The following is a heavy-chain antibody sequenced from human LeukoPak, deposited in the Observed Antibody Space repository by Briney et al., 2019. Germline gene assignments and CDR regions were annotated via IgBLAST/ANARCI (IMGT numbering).Heavy chain of an antibody. D-gene: IGHD4-17*01. Sequence: GASVKVSCKASGYTFNGYYMHWVRQAPGQGLEWMGWINPNSDDTKYAQKFQGRVTMTRDTSITTVYMEVSSLTSDDTAIYYCARQDLRNFDYWGQGTLVTFSS. CDR3: ARQDLRNFDY. J-gene: IGHJ4*02. CDR1: GYTFNGYY. CDR2: INPNSDDT. V-gene: IGHV1-2*02.